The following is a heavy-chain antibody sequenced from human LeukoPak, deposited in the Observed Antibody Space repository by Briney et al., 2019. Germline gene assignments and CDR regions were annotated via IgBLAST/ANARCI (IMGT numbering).Heavy chain of an antibody. CDR2: IGPSGGNT. D-gene: IGHD5-24*01. J-gene: IGHJ3*02. V-gene: IGHV1-46*01. CDR3: ARVRDGYNDAYDI. Sequence: ASVKVSCKTSGYTFINYYVHWVRQAPGQGLEWVGLIGPSGGNTNYAQNFQGRVTMTRDTSTSTVYMELSSLRSEDTGVYYCARVRDGYNDAYDIWGQGTVVTVPS. CDR1: GYTFINYY.